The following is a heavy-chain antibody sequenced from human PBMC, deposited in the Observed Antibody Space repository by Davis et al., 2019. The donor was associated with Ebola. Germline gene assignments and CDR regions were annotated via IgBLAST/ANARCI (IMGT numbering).Heavy chain of an antibody. CDR1: GYTFSSYW. J-gene: IGHJ6*02. Sequence: GESLKISCKGSGYTFSSYWIGWVRQMPGKGLEWMGIIYPGDSDTRYSPSFQGQVTISADKSISTAYLQWSSLKASDTAVYYCARYRPYYYDSRYGMDVWGQGTTVTVSS. V-gene: IGHV5-51*01. D-gene: IGHD3-22*01. CDR3: ARYRPYYYDSRYGMDV. CDR2: IYPGDSDT.